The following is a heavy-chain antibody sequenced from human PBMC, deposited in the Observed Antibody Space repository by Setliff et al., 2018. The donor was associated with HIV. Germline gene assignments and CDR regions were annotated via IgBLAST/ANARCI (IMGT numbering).Heavy chain of an antibody. V-gene: IGHV3-48*03. D-gene: IGHD3-22*01. CDR3: ARDELHFSDSAGYPDAFDF. J-gene: IGHJ3*01. CDR1: GFTFSSYE. Sequence: GSLRLSCAASGFTFSSYEMNWVRQAPGKGLEWVSYISSNGGAIYYADSVKGRFTISRDNARSSLYLQMHNLRAEDTALYYCARDELHFSDSAGYPDAFDFWSQGTMVTVSS. CDR2: ISSNGGAI.